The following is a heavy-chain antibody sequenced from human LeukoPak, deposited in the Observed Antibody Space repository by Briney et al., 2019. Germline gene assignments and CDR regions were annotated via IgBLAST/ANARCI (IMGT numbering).Heavy chain of an antibody. CDR3: ARVSSNWYAFDI. J-gene: IGHJ3*02. D-gene: IGHD6-13*01. CDR1: GYTFATHW. Sequence: ASVKVSCKASGYTFATHWMHWVRQAPGQGLEWMGWISAYNGNTNYEQKFQGRVTMTTDTSTSTAYMELRSLRSDDTAVYYCARVSSNWYAFDIWGQGTMVTVSS. V-gene: IGHV1-18*04. CDR2: ISAYNGNT.